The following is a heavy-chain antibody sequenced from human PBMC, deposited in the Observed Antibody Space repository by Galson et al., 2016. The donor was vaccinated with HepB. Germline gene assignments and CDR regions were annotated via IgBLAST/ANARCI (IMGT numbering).Heavy chain of an antibody. CDR1: GFTFSSYW. V-gene: IGHV3-7*03. J-gene: IGHJ3*02. CDR2: INKDANKK. CDR3: ARDQSPTADYYYDAFDI. D-gene: IGHD3-22*01. Sequence: SLRLSCAASGFTFSSYWMTWVRQAPGKGLEWVANINKDANKKYYVDSVEGRFTISRDNAKNSLYLQMNSLRAEDTAVDYCARDQSPTADYYYDAFDIWGQGTMVTVSS.